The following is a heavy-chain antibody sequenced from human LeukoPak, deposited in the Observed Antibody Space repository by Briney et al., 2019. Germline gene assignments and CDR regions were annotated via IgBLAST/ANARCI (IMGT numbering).Heavy chain of an antibody. Sequence: SLRLSCAASGFTFSSYEMNWVRQAPGKGLEWVSYISRSGNTIYYADSVKGRFTISRDNAKNSLYLQMSSLRAEDTAVYYCARDPVDSYGYGDYWGQGTLVTVSS. V-gene: IGHV3-48*03. D-gene: IGHD5-18*01. CDR1: GFTFSSYE. CDR3: ARDPVDSYGYGDY. CDR2: ISRSGNTI. J-gene: IGHJ4*02.